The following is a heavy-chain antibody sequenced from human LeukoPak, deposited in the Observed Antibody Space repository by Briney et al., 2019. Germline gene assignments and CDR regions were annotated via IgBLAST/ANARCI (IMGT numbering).Heavy chain of an antibody. D-gene: IGHD6-19*01. V-gene: IGHV3-48*03. CDR3: VRDHSGWSLDP. Sequence: PGGSLRLSCAASGFTFSSYEMNWVRQAPGKGLEWVSYISDTGTSIYYADSVKGRFTISRDNAKNSLYLQMNSLRAEDTAVYYCVRDHSGWSLDPWGQGTLATVSS. CDR2: ISDTGTSI. CDR1: GFTFSSYE. J-gene: IGHJ5*02.